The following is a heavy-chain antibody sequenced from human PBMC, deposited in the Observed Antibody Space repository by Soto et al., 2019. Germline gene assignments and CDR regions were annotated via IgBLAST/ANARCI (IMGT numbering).Heavy chain of an antibody. J-gene: IGHJ6*03. V-gene: IGHV1-8*01. CDR2: MNPNSGNT. D-gene: IGHD2-15*01. CDR1: GYTFTSYD. CDR3: AGSMCGGSCYRNYYYYYYMDV. Sequence: AASVKVSCKASGYTFTSYDINWVRQATGQGLEWMGWMNPNSGNTGYAQKFQGRVTITADKSTSTAYMELSSLRSEDTAVYYCAGSMCGGSCYRNYYYYYYMDVWGKGTTITVSS.